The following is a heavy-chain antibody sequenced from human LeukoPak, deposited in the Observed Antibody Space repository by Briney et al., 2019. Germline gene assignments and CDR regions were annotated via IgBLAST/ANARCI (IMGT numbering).Heavy chain of an antibody. V-gene: IGHV1-8*02. CDR3: AREYQLLGTVYNYFDP. J-gene: IGHJ5*02. CDR1: GYTFTSYD. Sequence: ASVKVSCKASGYTFTSYDINWVRQATGQGLEWMGWMKPNSGNTGYAQKFQGRVTMTRNTSISTAYMELTSLRSEDTAVYYCAREYQLLGTVYNYFDPWGQGTLVTVSS. CDR2: MKPNSGNT. D-gene: IGHD2-2*01.